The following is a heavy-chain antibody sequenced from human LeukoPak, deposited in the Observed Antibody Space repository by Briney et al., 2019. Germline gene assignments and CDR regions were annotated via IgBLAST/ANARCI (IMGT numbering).Heavy chain of an antibody. CDR3: ARENIVLMVYDY. CDR1: GFTFSSYG. J-gene: IGHJ4*02. V-gene: IGHV3-30*19. CDR2: ISYDGSNK. D-gene: IGHD2-8*01. Sequence: PGGSLRLSCAASGFTFSSYGMHWVRQAPGKGLEWVAVISYDGSNKYYADSVKGRFTISRDNSKNTLYLQMNSLRAEDTAVYYCARENIVLMVYDYWGQGTLVTVSS.